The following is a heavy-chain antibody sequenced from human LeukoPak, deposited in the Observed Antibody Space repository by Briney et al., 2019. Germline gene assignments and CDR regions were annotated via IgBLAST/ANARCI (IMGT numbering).Heavy chain of an antibody. CDR1: GYAFTGYY. V-gene: IGHV1-18*04. CDR2: ISAYNGNT. J-gene: IGHJ4*02. CDR3: ASHRYS. Sequence: ASVKVSCKASGYAFTGYYMHWVRQAPGQGLEWMGWISAYNGNTNYAQKLQGRVTMTTDTSTSTAYMELRSLRSDDTAVYYCASHRYSWGQGTLVTVSS.